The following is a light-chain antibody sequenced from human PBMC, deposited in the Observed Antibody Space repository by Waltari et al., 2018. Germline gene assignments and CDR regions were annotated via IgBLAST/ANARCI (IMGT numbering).Light chain of an antibody. Sequence: DIVMTQSPDSLAVSLGERATINCQSSQSVLYSSKNKNYLAWYQQKPGQPPKLLIYWASTRESGVPDRFSGSGSGTDFTLTISSLQAEDVAVYYCQQYYSTWAFGQGTKVEIK. CDR1: QSVLYSSKNKNY. V-gene: IGKV4-1*01. CDR2: WAS. CDR3: QQYYSTWA. J-gene: IGKJ1*01.